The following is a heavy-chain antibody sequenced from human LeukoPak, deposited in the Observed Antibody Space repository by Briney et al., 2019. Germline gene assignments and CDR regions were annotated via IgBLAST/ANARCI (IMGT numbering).Heavy chain of an antibody. Sequence: QPGGSLRLSCAPSGFTFSSYAMSWVSQAAGKGLEWVSAISGSGGSTYYADSVKGRFTISRDNSKNTLYLQMNSLRAEDTAVYYCANPNNPGSGRRNVYWGQGTLVTVSS. CDR1: GFTFSSYA. CDR2: ISGSGGST. V-gene: IGHV3-23*01. J-gene: IGHJ4*02. CDR3: ANPNNPGSGRRNVY. D-gene: IGHD3-10*01.